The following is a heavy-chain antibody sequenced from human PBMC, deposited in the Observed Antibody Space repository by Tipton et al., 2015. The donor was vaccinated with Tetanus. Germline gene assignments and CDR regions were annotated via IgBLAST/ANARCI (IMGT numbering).Heavy chain of an antibody. CDR3: ARGLPREPFYFDY. J-gene: IGHJ4*02. D-gene: IGHD1-26*01. CDR1: GGSITSDNHY. Sequence: SGGSITSDNHYWSWIRQPPGKGLEWIGYIYHTGSTYYNPSLKSRVTISVDTSKNQFSLKLNSVTAADTAVYYCARGLPREPFYFDYWGQGKQVSVSS. V-gene: IGHV4-31*02. CDR2: IYHTGST.